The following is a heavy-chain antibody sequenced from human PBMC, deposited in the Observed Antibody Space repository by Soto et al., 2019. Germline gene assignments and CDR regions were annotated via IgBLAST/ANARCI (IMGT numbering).Heavy chain of an antibody. D-gene: IGHD3-3*01. CDR3: ARDQGGITIFGVPYGMDV. Sequence: QVQLQESGPGLVKPSQTLSLTCTVSGGSITSGGHYWSWIRQHPGKGLEWIGYIYYSGSTYHNPSLKSRVTISIDTSKNHFSLKVRSVTVADTAVYYCARDQGGITIFGVPYGMDVWGQGTTVTVSS. J-gene: IGHJ6*02. CDR2: IYYSGST. V-gene: IGHV4-31*03. CDR1: GGSITSGGHY.